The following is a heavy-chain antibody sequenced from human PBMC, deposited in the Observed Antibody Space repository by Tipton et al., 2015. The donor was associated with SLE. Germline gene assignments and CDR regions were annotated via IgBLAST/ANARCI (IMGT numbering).Heavy chain of an antibody. CDR1: GGSFNNFY. Sequence: TLSLTCTVYGGSFNNFYWSWIRQPPEKGLEWIGEINDSGSTNYNPSLKSRVTISVDTSKNQFSLKLSSVTAADTAVYYCARTQYTFGGVIAPFDYWGQGTLVTVSS. J-gene: IGHJ4*02. CDR2: INDSGST. D-gene: IGHD3-16*02. CDR3: ARTQYTFGGVIAPFDY. V-gene: IGHV4-34*01.